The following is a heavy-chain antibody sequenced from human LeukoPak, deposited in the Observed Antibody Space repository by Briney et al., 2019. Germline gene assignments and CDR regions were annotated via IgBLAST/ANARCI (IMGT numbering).Heavy chain of an antibody. V-gene: IGHV1-18*01. CDR3: ARVRFLLQDAGDV. CDR2: ISAYNGNS. CDR1: GYTFTSYG. Sequence: WASVKVSCKASGYTFTSYGISWVRQAPGQGLEWMGWISAYNGNSNHAQKLQGRVTMTTDTSTSTAYMELRSLRSDDTAVYYCARVRFLLQDAGDVWGKGTTVTVSS. D-gene: IGHD2-15*01. J-gene: IGHJ6*04.